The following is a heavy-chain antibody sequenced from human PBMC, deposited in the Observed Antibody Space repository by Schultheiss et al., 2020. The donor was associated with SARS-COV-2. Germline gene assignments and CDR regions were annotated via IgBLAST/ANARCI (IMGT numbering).Heavy chain of an antibody. D-gene: IGHD5-18*01. CDR1: GYTFTSYD. Sequence: ASVKVSCKASGYTFTSYDINWVRQATGQGLEWMGGIIPIFGTANYAQKFQGRVTMTRNTATNTAHMELSSLRSEDTAVYYCATGWIQLWLLSYWGQGTLVTVSS. CDR2: IIPIFGTA. V-gene: IGHV1-8*01. CDR3: ATGWIQLWLLSY. J-gene: IGHJ4*02.